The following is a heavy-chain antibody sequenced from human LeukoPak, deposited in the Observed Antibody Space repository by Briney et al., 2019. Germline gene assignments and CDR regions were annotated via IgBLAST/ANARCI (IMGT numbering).Heavy chain of an antibody. Sequence: GGSLRLSCAASEFTFVRYAMNWVRQAPGKGLEWVSYISSSSFKIGYADSVKGRFTISRDNSKNPLYLQMDSLRVEDTAVYYCVRDPSYGSSWYYYMDVWGKGTTVTVSS. CDR2: ISSSSFKI. CDR1: EFTFVRYA. CDR3: VRDPSYGSSWYYYMDV. D-gene: IGHD6-13*01. J-gene: IGHJ6*03. V-gene: IGHV3-48*04.